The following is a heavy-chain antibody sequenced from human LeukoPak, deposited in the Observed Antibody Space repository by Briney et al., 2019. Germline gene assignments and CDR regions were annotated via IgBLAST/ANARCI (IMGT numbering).Heavy chain of an antibody. CDR3: AKERPRGMDV. D-gene: IGHD6-6*01. J-gene: IGHJ6*02. V-gene: IGHV3-21*01. CDR1: GFTFSSYN. CDR2: ITSTSTYI. Sequence: PGGSPRLSCAASGFTFSSYNMNWVRQAPGKGLEWVSTITSTSTYIAYPDSVKGRFTISRDNADNSLYLQMNSLRDDDTAVYYCAKERPRGMDVWGQGTSVTVSS.